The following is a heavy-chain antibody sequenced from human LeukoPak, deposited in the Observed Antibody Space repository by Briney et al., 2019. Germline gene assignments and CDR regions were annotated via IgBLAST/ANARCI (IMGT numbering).Heavy chain of an antibody. CDR2: ISFDGSNK. D-gene: IGHD6-13*01. V-gene: IGHV3-30*04. Sequence: GGSLRLSCAASGFTFNYYAMHWVRQAPGKGLEWVAVISFDGSNKYYADSVKGRFTISRDNAKNSLYLQMNSLRAEDTAVYYCARDNGYSSSWDVDYWGQGTLVTVSS. CDR3: ARDNGYSSSWDVDY. CDR1: GFTFNYYA. J-gene: IGHJ4*02.